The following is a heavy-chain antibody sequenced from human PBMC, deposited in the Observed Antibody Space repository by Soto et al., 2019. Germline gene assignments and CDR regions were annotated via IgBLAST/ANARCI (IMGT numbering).Heavy chain of an antibody. CDR2: IDTDGGIR. V-gene: IGHV3-74*01. Sequence: PGGSLRLSCAASGFAFSSYWMHWVRQAPGKGLVWVSRIDTDGGIRTYADSVKGRFTISRDNSKNTLYLQMNSLRAEDTAVYYCAKDDADIVLMYYFDYWGQGTLVTVSS. CDR1: GFAFSSYW. D-gene: IGHD2-8*01. J-gene: IGHJ4*02. CDR3: AKDDADIVLMYYFDY.